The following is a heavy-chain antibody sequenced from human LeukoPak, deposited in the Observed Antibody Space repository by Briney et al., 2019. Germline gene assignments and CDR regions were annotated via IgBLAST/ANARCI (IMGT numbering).Heavy chain of an antibody. Sequence: SETLSLTCAVYGGSFSGYYWSWIRQPPGKGLEWIGEINHSGSTNYNPSLKSRVTISVDTSKNQFSLKLSSVTAADTAVYYCALWGELRPSYDAFDIWGQGTMVTVSS. D-gene: IGHD1-26*01. CDR1: GGSFSGYY. J-gene: IGHJ3*02. CDR2: INHSGST. CDR3: ALWGELRPSYDAFDI. V-gene: IGHV4-34*01.